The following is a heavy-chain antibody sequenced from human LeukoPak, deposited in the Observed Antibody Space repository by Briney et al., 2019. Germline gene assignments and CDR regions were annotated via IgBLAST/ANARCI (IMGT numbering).Heavy chain of an antibody. V-gene: IGHV1-3*01. D-gene: IGHD3-9*01. Sequence: ASVKVSCKASGYTFTRYALHWVRQAPGQRLECMGWINGGNGNTKYSQKFQGRVTITRDTSASTAYMELSSLRSEDTAVYYCARGYYDILTGYSRTWFDPWSQGTLVTVSS. CDR2: INGGNGNT. CDR1: GYTFTRYA. CDR3: ARGYYDILTGYSRTWFDP. J-gene: IGHJ5*02.